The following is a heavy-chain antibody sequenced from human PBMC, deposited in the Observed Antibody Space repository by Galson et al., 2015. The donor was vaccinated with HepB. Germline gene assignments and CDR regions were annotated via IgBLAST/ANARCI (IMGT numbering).Heavy chain of an antibody. D-gene: IGHD3-22*01. CDR3: ARAIRPGDTMIVVVTFDY. CDR2: ISSSSSYI. J-gene: IGHJ4*02. V-gene: IGHV3-21*01. Sequence: SLRLSCAASGFTFSSYSMNWVRQAPGKGLEWVSSISSSSSYIYYADSVKGRFTISRDNAKNSLYLQMNSLRAEDTAVYYCARAIRPGDTMIVVVTFDYWGQGTLVTVSS. CDR1: GFTFSSYS.